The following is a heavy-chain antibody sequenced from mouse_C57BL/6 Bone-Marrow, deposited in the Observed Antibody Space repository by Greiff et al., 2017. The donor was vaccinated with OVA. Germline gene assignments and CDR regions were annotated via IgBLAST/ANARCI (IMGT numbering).Heavy chain of an antibody. CDR3: AIWDYDGSY. CDR2: FTMYSDAT. V-gene: IGHV1-49*01. J-gene: IGHJ2*01. CDR1: YFAFMASA. D-gene: IGHD1-1*01. Sequence: LQQSGAELVRPGSSVKLSCKDSYFAFMASAMHWVKQRPGHGLEWIGSFTMYSDATEYSENFKGKATLTADKSSSTAYMQLSSLTSEDSAVYFCAIWDYDGSYWGQGTTLTVSS.